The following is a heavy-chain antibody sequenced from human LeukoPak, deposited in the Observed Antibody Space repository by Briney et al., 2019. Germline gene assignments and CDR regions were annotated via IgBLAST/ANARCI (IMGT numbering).Heavy chain of an antibody. J-gene: IGHJ5*02. CDR3: AGEVVRDVSGVDYTWLDP. CDR1: GFNFNTYG. V-gene: IGHV3-33*01. D-gene: IGHD2-8*01. CDR2: IWHDGSDE. Sequence: PGRSLRLSCAASGFNFNTYGMHWVRQTPGKGLEWVAVIWHDGSDEYYADSVKGRFIISRDNSKSLVYLQMDSLRDEDTAVYYCAGEVVRDVSGVDYTWLDPWGQGTLVFVS.